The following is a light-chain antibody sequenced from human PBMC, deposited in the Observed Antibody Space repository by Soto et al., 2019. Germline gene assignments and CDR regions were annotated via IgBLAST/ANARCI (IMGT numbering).Light chain of an antibody. J-gene: IGLJ1*01. Sequence: QSALTQPASVSGSPGQSITISCTGTSSDVGSYNLVSWYQQHPGKAPKLMIYEVSKRPSGVSNRFSGFKSGNTASLTISGLQAEDEADYYCCSYAGSSTLVFGTGTKLTVL. CDR3: CSYAGSSTLV. V-gene: IGLV2-23*02. CDR2: EVS. CDR1: SSDVGSYNL.